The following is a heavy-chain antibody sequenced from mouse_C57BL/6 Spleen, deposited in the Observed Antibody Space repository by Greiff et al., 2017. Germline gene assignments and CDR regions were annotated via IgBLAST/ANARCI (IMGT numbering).Heavy chain of an antibody. CDR2: INPNNGGT. Sequence: VQLQQSGPELVKPGASVKISCKASGYTFTDYYMNWVKQSHGKSLEWIGDINPNNGGTSYNQKFKGKATLTVDKSSSTAYMELRSLTSEDSAVYYCARWDTTLDYWGQGTTLTGSS. V-gene: IGHV1-26*01. D-gene: IGHD1-1*01. J-gene: IGHJ2*01. CDR1: GYTFTDYY. CDR3: ARWDTTLDY.